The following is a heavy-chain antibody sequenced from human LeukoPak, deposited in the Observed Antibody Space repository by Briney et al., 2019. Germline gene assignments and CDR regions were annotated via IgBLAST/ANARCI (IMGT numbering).Heavy chain of an antibody. D-gene: IGHD3-10*01. CDR1: GFTVNGNY. V-gene: IGHV3-53*01. Sequence: GGSLRLSCVASGFTVNGNYMSWVRQAPGKGLEWVSVIYSGGTTYYADSVKGRFTISRDNSKNTLYLQMNSLRAEDTAVYYCARVGRYGSGSCFESWGQGTLVTVSS. CDR3: ARVGRYGSGSCFES. J-gene: IGHJ4*02. CDR2: IYSGGTT.